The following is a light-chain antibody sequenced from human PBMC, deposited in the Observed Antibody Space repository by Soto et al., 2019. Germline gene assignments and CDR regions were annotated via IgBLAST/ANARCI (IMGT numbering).Light chain of an antibody. J-gene: IGKJ5*01. CDR3: QQYGSSPPIT. V-gene: IGKV3-20*01. CDR1: QSLSSSY. Sequence: EIVLTQSPGTLSLSPGERATLSCRASQSLSSSYLAWHQQKPGQAPRLVIYGAFSRATGIPDRFSGSGSGTDFTLTISRLEPEDFAVYYCQQYGSSPPITFGQGTRLEIK. CDR2: GAF.